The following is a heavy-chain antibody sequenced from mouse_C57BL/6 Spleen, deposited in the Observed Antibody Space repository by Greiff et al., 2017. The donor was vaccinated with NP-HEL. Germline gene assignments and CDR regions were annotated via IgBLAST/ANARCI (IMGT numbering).Heavy chain of an antibody. J-gene: IGHJ1*03. D-gene: IGHD1-1*01. V-gene: IGHV1-81*01. Sequence: QVQLKESGAELARPGASVKLSCTASGYTFPSSGISWVKQRTGQGLEWIGEIYPRSGNTYYNEKFKGKATLTADKSSSTAYMELRSLTSEDSAVYFCARNSYYYGSHWYFDVWGTGTTVTVSS. CDR3: ARNSYYYGSHWYFDV. CDR2: IYPRSGNT. CDR1: GYTFPSSG.